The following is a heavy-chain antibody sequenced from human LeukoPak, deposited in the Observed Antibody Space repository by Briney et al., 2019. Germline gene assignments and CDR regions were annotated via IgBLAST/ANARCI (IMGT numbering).Heavy chain of an antibody. CDR1: GGSISSGDYY. CDR2: IYYSGST. V-gene: IGHV4-61*08. J-gene: IGHJ3*02. CDR3: ARVWSRWLSVHDAFDI. D-gene: IGHD6-19*01. Sequence: SETLSLTCTVSGGSISSGDYYWSWIRQPPGKGLEWIGYIYYSGSTNYNPSLKSRVTMSVDTSKNQFSLKLSSVTAADTAVYYCARVWSRWLSVHDAFDIWGQGTMVTVSS.